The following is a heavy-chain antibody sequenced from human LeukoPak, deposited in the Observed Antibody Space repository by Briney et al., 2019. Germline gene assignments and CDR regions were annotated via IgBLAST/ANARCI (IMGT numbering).Heavy chain of an antibody. J-gene: IGHJ4*02. D-gene: IGHD3-10*01. CDR3: ARGEKRLRRLFDY. CDR1: VSTFTVYY. CDR2: INPNSGGT. Sequence: ASVKVSCKASVSTFTVYYMHWVRQAPGQGLEWMGWINPNSGGTNYAQKFQGRVTMTRDTSISTAYMELSRLRSDDTAVYYCARGEKRLRRLFDYWGQGTLVTVSS. V-gene: IGHV1-2*02.